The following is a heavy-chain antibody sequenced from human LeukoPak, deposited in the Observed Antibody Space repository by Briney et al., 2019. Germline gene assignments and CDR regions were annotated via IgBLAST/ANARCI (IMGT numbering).Heavy chain of an antibody. D-gene: IGHD7-27*01. V-gene: IGHV4-59*01. CDR2: IYYSGTT. CDR1: GGSIGSYY. J-gene: IGHJ4*02. Sequence: SGTLSLTCTVSGGSIGSYYWSWIRQPQGKGLEWIGYIYYSGTTNYTPSLKSRVTMSVDTSKNQFSLKLSSVPAADTAVYYCARDWGRYFEYWGQGTVVSVFS. CDR3: ARDWGRYFEY.